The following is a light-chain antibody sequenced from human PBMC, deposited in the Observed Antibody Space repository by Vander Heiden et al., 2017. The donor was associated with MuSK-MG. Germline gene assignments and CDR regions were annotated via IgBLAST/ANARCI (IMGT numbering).Light chain of an antibody. V-gene: IGKV1-39*01. CDR2: AAS. CDR1: QSISSY. Sequence: DIQMTQSPSSLSASVGDRVTITCRASQSISSYLNWYQQKPGKAPKLLIYAASSLQSGVPSRFSGSGSGTDFTLTISSLKPEDFVTYYCQQSYSTPRTFGQGTKLEIK. J-gene: IGKJ2*01. CDR3: QQSYSTPRT.